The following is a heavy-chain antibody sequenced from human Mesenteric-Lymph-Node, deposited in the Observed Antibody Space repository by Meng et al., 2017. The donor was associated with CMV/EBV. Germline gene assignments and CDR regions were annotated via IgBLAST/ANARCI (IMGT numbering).Heavy chain of an antibody. J-gene: IGHJ4*02. CDR3: ARGGFSNNGRFDY. D-gene: IGHD1/OR15-1a*01. CDR2: IHNNIGDP. Sequence: KASGYTFGKYAMNWVRQAPGQGPEWMGWIHNNIGDPTYAQGFTGRFVFSFDTSVSTTYLQISSLQAEDTAVYYCARGGFSNNGRFDYWGQGTLVTSPQ. CDR1: GYTFGKYA. V-gene: IGHV7-4-1*02.